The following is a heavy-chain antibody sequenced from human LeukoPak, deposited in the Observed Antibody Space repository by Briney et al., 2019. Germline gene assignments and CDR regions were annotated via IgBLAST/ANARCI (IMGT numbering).Heavy chain of an antibody. CDR2: IYPGDSDT. V-gene: IGHV5-51*01. D-gene: IGHD2-15*01. CDR1: GYSFISYW. CDR3: ARAYCSGGSCYLMPFDY. J-gene: IGHJ4*02. Sequence: GESLKISCKGSGYSFISYWIGWVRQMPGKGLEWMGIIYPGDSDTRYSPSFQGQVTISADKSISTAYLQWSSLKASDTAMYYCARAYCSGGSCYLMPFDYWGQGTLVTVSS.